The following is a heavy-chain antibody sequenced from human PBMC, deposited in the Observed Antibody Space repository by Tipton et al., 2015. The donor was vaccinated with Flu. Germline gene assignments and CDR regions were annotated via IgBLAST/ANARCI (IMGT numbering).Heavy chain of an antibody. CDR2: ISCSGGST. V-gene: IGHV3-23*01. CDR3: ANTPFSITMIVVVTGYCYYDMDV. CDR1: GFTFSSYA. D-gene: IGHD3-22*01. J-gene: IGHJ6*02. Sequence: SLRLSCAVSGFTFSSYAMSWVRQAPGKGLVWVSAISCSGGSTYYADSVKGRFTISRDNSKNTLYLQMNSLRAEDTAVYYCANTPFSITMIVVVTGYCYYDMDVGGRGSAGTVSS.